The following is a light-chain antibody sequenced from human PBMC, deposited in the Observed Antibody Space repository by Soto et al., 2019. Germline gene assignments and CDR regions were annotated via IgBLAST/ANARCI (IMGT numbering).Light chain of an antibody. CDR2: EVT. CDR3: TSYAGSDNPVL. V-gene: IGLV2-8*01. Sequence: QSVLTQPPSASGSPGQSVTIPCTGTSNDIGEYHYVSWYQQHPGKAPKLMIYEVTQRPSGVPHRFSGSKSGNTASLTVSGLQPEDEADHYCTSYAGSDNPVLFGGGTKLTVL. CDR1: SNDIGEYHY. J-gene: IGLJ2*01.